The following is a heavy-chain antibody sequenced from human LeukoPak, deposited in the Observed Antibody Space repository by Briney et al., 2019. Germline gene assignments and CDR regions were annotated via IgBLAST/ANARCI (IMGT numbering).Heavy chain of an antibody. V-gene: IGHV3-30-3*01. J-gene: IGHJ6*02. CDR1: GFTFSSYV. CDR3: ARGYYYGMDV. CDR2: ISYDGINK. Sequence: PGGSLRLSCAASGFTFSSYVLHWVRQAPGKGLEWVSVISYDGINKYYADSVQGRFTISRDNSKNTLFLQMNSLRAEDTAVYYCARGYYYGMDVWGQGTTVTVSS.